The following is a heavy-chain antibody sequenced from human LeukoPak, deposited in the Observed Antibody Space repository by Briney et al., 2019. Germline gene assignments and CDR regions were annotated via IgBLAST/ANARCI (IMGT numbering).Heavy chain of an antibody. CDR3: AAFGHNWNAAGYHYGMDV. Sequence: ASVKDSCKSSGYIFTSYAMHWVRPAPGQRLEWMGWINAGNGNTKYSQKFQGRVTITSDTSASTAYMELSSLRSDDTAVYYCAAFGHNWNAAGYHYGMDVWGKGTTVTVSS. J-gene: IGHJ6*04. CDR1: GYIFTSYA. V-gene: IGHV1-3*01. CDR2: INAGNGNT. D-gene: IGHD1-1*01.